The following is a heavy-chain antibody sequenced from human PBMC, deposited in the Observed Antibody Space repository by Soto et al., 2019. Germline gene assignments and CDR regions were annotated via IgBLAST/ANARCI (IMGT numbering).Heavy chain of an antibody. CDR2: ISAYNGNT. CDR1: GYTFTSYG. V-gene: IGHV1-18*01. J-gene: IGHJ4*02. CDR3: ARDAQGVVLHY. Sequence: QVQLVQSGAEVKKPGASVKVSCKASGYTFTSYGISWVRQAPGQGLEWMGWISAYNGNTNYAQKLQGRVTMTRDTSTSTAYMELRCLRSDETAVYYCARDAQGVVLHYWGQGTRVTVSS. D-gene: IGHD2-15*01.